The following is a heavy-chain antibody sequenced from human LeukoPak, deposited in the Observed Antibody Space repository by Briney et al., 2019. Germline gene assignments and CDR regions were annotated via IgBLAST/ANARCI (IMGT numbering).Heavy chain of an antibody. CDR2: INPNSGGT. CDR3: AREAGKCSCTSCYSFDY. D-gene: IGHD2-2*01. J-gene: IGHJ4*02. CDR1: GYTFTGYY. Sequence: ASVKVSCKASGYTFTGYYMHWVRQAPGQGLEWMGWINPNSGGTNYAQKFQGRVTMTRDTSISTAYMELSRLRSDDTAVYYCAREAGKCSCTSCYSFDYWGQGTLVTVSS. V-gene: IGHV1-2*02.